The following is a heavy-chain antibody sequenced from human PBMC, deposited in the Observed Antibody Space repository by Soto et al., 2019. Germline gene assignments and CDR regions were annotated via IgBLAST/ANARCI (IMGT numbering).Heavy chain of an antibody. V-gene: IGHV4-59*02. J-gene: IGHJ6*02. CDR3: VRGGSSGAMDV. CDR1: GGSVINYY. D-gene: IGHD3-10*01. CDR2: ISYTGST. Sequence: SETLSLTCSVSGGSVINYYWSWVRQSPEKGLEWIAYISYTGSTNYNPSLKSRVSISIDTSKNQFSLNLSSVTAADSAVYYCVRGGSSGAMDVWGQGTTVTVSS.